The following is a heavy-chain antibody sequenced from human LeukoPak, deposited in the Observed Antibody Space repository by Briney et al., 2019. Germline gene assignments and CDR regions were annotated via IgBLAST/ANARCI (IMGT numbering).Heavy chain of an antibody. D-gene: IGHD4-23*01. CDR2: VYYTGVT. V-gene: IGHV4-39*07. J-gene: IGHJ5*02. CDR3: ARERSSSGGHNWFAP. CDR1: GGYIITSGHY. Sequence: SETLSLTRTVSGGYIITSGHYWGWIRQPPGKGLEWIGSVYYTGVTSTNPFFRSRMSISVDTSKNQFSLNLTSVTAADAAVYYCARERSSSGGHNWFAPRGQGTLFTVSS.